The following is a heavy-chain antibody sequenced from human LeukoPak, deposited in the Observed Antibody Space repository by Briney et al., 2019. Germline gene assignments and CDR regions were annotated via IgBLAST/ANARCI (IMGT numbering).Heavy chain of an antibody. D-gene: IGHD3-22*01. CDR2: ISYDGSNK. CDR3: ARDQYYYDSSGYYHYYYYYGMDV. Sequence: PGGSLRLSCAASGFTFGSYAMHWVRQAPGKGLEWVAVISYDGSNKYYADSVKGRFTISRDNSKNTLYLQMNSLRAEDTAVYYCARDQYYYDSSGYYHYYYYYGMDVWGQGTTVTVSS. V-gene: IGHV3-30-3*01. CDR1: GFTFGSYA. J-gene: IGHJ6*02.